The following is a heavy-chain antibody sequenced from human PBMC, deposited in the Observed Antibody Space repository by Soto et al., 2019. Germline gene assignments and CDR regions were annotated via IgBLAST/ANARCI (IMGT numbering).Heavy chain of an antibody. CDR2: IIPIFGTA. CDR3: ARVPTPRRERLLYFYYGMDV. J-gene: IGHJ6*02. CDR1: GGTFSSYA. Sequence: SVKVSCKASGGTFSSYAISWVRQAPGQGLEWMGGIIPIFGTANYAQKFQGRVTITADKSTSTAYMELSSLRSEDTAVYYCARVPTPRRERLLYFYYGMDVWGQGTTVTVSS. V-gene: IGHV1-69*06. D-gene: IGHD3-3*01.